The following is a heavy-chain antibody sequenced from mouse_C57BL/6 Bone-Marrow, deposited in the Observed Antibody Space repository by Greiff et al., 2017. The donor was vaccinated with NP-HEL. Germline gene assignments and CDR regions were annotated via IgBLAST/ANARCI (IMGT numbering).Heavy chain of an antibody. CDR3: ARKRDYSNSYWYFDV. J-gene: IGHJ1*03. D-gene: IGHD2-5*01. V-gene: IGHV1-69*01. Sequence: QVQLQQPGAELVMPGASVKLSCKASGYTFTSYWMHWVKQRPGQGLEWIGEIDPSDSYTNYNQKFKGKSTLTVDKSSSTAYMQLSSLTSEDSAVYYCARKRDYSNSYWYFDVWGTGTTVTVSS. CDR1: GYTFTSYW. CDR2: IDPSDSYT.